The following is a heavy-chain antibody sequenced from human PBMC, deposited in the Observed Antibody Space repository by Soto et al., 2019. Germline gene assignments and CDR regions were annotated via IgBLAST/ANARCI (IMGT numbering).Heavy chain of an antibody. CDR2: ADPTDSYS. D-gene: IGHD3-10*01. Sequence: GAAVTVTGVRSRYSFTTYWYTWVCQMLGKGLVWQESADPTDSYSDYSPSFQGRVTISADKSISAAYLQWSSLKASDTAMYYCARDSYYTSGNYITYYTYAMDVYRQRTTVTVSS. CDR3: ARDSYYTSGNYITYYTYAMDV. CDR1: RYSFTTYW. V-gene: IGHV5-10-1*01. J-gene: IGHJ6*02.